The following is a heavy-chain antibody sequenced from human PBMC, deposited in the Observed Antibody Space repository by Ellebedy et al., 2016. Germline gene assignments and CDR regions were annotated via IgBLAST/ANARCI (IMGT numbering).Heavy chain of an antibody. CDR2: IYYSVST. V-gene: IGHV4-39*07. Sequence: SETLSLTXTVSGGSISSSSYYWGWIRQPPGKGLEWIGSIYYSVSTYYNPSLKSRVTISVDTSKNQFSLRLSSVTAADTAVYYCARDELWFGEYNLVGYYYGMDVWGQGTTVTVSS. J-gene: IGHJ6*02. CDR3: ARDELWFGEYNLVGYYYGMDV. CDR1: GGSISSSSYY. D-gene: IGHD3-10*01.